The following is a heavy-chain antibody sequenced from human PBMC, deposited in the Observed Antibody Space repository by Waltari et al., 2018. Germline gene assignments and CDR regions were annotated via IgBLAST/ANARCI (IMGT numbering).Heavy chain of an antibody. J-gene: IGHJ6*02. V-gene: IGHV3-74*01. CDR1: GFPFSRYW. CDR2: ITSDGSNT. CDR3: VRDRGMDA. Sequence: EVQLVESGGGLVQPGGSLRLPCSASGFPFSRYWVYWVRQAPGTGLAWVSHITSDGSNTGYADSVKGRFTISRDNAKNTLYMEMNSLRDEDTAVYYCVRDRGMDAWGQGTTVTVSS.